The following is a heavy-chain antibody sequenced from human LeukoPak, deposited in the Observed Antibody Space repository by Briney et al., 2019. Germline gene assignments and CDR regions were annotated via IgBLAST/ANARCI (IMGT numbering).Heavy chain of an antibody. Sequence: GGSLRLSCAASGFTFSSYEMNWVRQAPGKGLEWVSGISAIGGSTYYADSVKGRFTISRDNSKNTLYLQMNSLRAEDTAVYYCARGPSGYHNTGGQGTLVTVSS. CDR2: ISAIGGST. J-gene: IGHJ4*02. CDR3: ARGPSGYHNT. CDR1: GFTFSSYE. V-gene: IGHV3-23*01. D-gene: IGHD5-12*01.